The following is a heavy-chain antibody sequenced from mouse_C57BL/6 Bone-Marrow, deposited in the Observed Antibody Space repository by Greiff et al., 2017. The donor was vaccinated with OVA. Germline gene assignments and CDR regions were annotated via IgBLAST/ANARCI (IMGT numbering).Heavy chain of an antibody. CDR2: INPNYGTT. CDR1: GYSFTDYY. Sequence: VQLQQPGPELVKPGASVKISCKASGYSFTDYYMNWVKQSHGKSLEWIGVINPNYGTTSYNQKFKGKATLTVDQSSSTAYMQLSSLTSEDAAVYYCARYYYAMDYWGQGTSVTVSS. V-gene: IGHV1-39*01. J-gene: IGHJ4*01. CDR3: ARYYYAMDY.